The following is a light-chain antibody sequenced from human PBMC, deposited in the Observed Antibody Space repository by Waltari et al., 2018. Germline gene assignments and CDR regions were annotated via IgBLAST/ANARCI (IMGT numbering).Light chain of an antibody. CDR3: CSYAGRFYV. CDR2: DVS. J-gene: IGLJ1*01. Sequence: QSALSQPRSVSGSPGQPVTISCTGTSSDVGTYHYVSWYQQHPGKAPKLMIYDVSKRPSGVPDRISGSKSGNTASLTISGLQAEDEADYYCCSYAGRFYVFGPGTKVTV. V-gene: IGLV2-11*01. CDR1: SSDVGTYHY.